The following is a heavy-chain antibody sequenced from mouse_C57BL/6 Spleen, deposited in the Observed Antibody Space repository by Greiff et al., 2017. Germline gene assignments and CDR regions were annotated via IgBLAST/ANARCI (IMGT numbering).Heavy chain of an antibody. CDR2: ISAGGSYT. Sequence: EVKLMQSGGGLVKPGGSLKLSCAASGFTFSSYAMSWVRQTPEKRLEWVATISAGGSYTYYPDNVKGRFTISRDNAKNNLYLQMSHLKSEDTAMYFCARDLRYCDVWGTGTTVTVSS. V-gene: IGHV5-4*01. J-gene: IGHJ1*03. CDR1: GFTFSSYA. CDR3: ARDLRYCDV.